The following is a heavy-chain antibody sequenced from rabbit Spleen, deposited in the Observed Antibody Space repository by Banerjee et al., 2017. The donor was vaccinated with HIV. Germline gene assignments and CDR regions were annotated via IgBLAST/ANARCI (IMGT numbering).Heavy chain of an antibody. CDR3: ARGSKYYSDDSAGYVYL. V-gene: IGHV1S45*01. J-gene: IGHJ3*01. CDR1: GFSFSDRDV. D-gene: IGHD6-1*01. Sequence: QEQLVESGGGLVKPEGSLTLTCKASGFSFSDRDVMCWVRQAPGKGLEWIACINTATGKAVYASWAKGRFTISKASSNTVTLQMTSLTAADTATYFCARGSKYYSDDSAGYVYLWGQGTLVTVS. CDR2: INTATGKA.